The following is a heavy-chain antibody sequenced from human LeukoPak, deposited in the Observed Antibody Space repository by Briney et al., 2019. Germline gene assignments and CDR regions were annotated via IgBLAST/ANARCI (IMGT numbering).Heavy chain of an antibody. CDR2: ISSSNSYI. V-gene: IGHV3-21*01. J-gene: IGHJ4*02. CDR1: GFTFSTYS. Sequence: GGSLRLSCAASGFTFSTYSMNWVRQAPGKGLEWVSSISSSNSYIYYADSVKGRFTISRDNAKNSLYLQMSSLRAEDTAVYYCARDPVAPPYFDYWGQGTLVTVSS. CDR3: ARDPVAPPYFDY. D-gene: IGHD6-19*01.